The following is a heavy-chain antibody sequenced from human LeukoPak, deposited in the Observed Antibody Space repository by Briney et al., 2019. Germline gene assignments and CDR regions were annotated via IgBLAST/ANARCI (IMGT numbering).Heavy chain of an antibody. CDR1: EFTFSSYA. CDR3: AKVGRYCSGGNCYYLDY. Sequence: GGSLRLSCAASEFTFSSYAMSWVRQAPGKGLEWVSTISGTGGSTYYADSVKGRITISRDNSKNTLYLQMNSLRAEDTAVYYCAKVGRYCSGGNCYYLDYWGQGTLVTVFS. J-gene: IGHJ4*02. V-gene: IGHV3-23*01. D-gene: IGHD2-15*01. CDR2: ISGTGGST.